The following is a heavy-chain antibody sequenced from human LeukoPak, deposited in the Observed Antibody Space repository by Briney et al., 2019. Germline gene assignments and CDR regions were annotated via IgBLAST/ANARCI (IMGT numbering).Heavy chain of an antibody. CDR1: GGSISSYY. D-gene: IGHD6-25*01. CDR2: IYTSGST. J-gene: IGHJ2*01. V-gene: IGHV4-4*07. CDR3: ARTIAATTPTWYFDL. Sequence: PSETLSLTCTVSGGSISSYYWSWIRQPAGKGLEWIGRIYTSGSTNYNPSLKSRVTMSVDTSKNQFSLKLSSVTAADTAVYYCARTIAATTPTWYFDLWGRGTLVTVSS.